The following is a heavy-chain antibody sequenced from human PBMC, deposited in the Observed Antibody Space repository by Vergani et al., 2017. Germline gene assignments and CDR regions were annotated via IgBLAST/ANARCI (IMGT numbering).Heavy chain of an antibody. J-gene: IGHJ4*02. Sequence: EVQLVESGGGLVQPGGSLRLSCAAAGFTFSSYWMSWVRRAPGKGLEWVANIKQDGSEKYYVDSVKGRFTISRDNAKNSLYLQMNSLRAEDTAVYYCARDLGGAYPAADYWGQGTLVTVSS. V-gene: IGHV3-7*03. CDR2: IKQDGSEK. CDR1: GFTFSSYW. CDR3: ARDLGGAYPAADY. D-gene: IGHD2-21*01.